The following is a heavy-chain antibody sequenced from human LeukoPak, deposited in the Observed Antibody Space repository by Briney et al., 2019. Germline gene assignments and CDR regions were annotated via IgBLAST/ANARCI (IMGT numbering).Heavy chain of an antibody. CDR1: GFTFSSYA. V-gene: IGHV3-30*04. D-gene: IGHD3-22*01. CDR3: ARDSSGYYLEGMDV. CDR2: ISYDGSNK. J-gene: IGHJ6*02. Sequence: GRSLRLSCAASGFTFSSYAMHWVRQAPGKGLEWVAVISYDGSNKYYADSVKGRFTISRDNSKNTLYLQMNSLRAEDTAVYYCARDSSGYYLEGMDVWGQGTTVTVSS.